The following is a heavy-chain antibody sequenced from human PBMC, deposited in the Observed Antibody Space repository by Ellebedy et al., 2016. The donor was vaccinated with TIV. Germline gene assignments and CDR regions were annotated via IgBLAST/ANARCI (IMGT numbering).Heavy chain of an antibody. CDR1: GGTFGNYG. D-gene: IGHD3-10*01. J-gene: IGHJ6*02. Sequence: SVKVSXXASGGTFGNYGVSWMRQAPGQGLEWVGGIFPFSGYANYAQKFQGRVTMTRDTPMNTVYMELSGLRSDDTAIYYCARDHYFGAGTSYRAPYFYGVDVWGQGTTVTVSS. V-gene: IGHV1-69*05. CDR3: ARDHYFGAGTSYRAPYFYGVDV. CDR2: IFPFSGYA.